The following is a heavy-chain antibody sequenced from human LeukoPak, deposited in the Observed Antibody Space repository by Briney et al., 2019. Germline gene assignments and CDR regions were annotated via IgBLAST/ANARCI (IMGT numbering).Heavy chain of an antibody. CDR1: GFTFSSYA. D-gene: IGHD6-13*01. V-gene: IGHV3-23*01. J-gene: IGHJ4*02. CDR2: VSANGAAT. CDR3: AKAYSNSWYIWDH. Sequence: GGSLRLSCAASGFTFSSYAMSWVRQAPGKGLEWVSVVSANGAATHYADSVRGRSTISRDNTRDTLYLQMNILRAEDTAVYYCAKAYSNSWYIWDHWGQGSLVTVSS.